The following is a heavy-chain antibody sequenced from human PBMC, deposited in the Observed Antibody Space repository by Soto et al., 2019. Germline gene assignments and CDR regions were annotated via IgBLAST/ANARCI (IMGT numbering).Heavy chain of an antibody. J-gene: IGHJ6*02. D-gene: IGHD2-2*01. CDR3: ARDVSGEYLLLWSRYYGMDV. Sequence: QVQLVQSGAEVKKPGASVKVSCKASGYTFTSYGISWVRQAPGQGLEWMGWISAYNGNTNYAQKLQGRVTMTTDTSTSTAYMELRSLRSDDTAVYYCARDVSGEYLLLWSRYYGMDVWGQGTTVTVSS. CDR1: GYTFTSYG. V-gene: IGHV1-18*01. CDR2: ISAYNGNT.